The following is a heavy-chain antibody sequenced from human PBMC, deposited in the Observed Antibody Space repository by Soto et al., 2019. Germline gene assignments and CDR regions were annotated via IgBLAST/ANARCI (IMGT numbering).Heavy chain of an antibody. Sequence: SETLSLTCAVYGGSFSGYYWSWIRQPPGKGLEWIGEINHSGYTNYNPSLKSRVTISVDTSKNQFSLKLSSVTAADTAVYYCARGNSYGYVAAADYWGQGTLVTAPQ. V-gene: IGHV4-34*01. CDR1: GGSFSGYY. D-gene: IGHD5-18*01. J-gene: IGHJ4*02. CDR2: INHSGYT. CDR3: ARGNSYGYVAAADY.